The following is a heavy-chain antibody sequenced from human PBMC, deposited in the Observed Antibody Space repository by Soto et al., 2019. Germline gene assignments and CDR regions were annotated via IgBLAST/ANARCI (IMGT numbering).Heavy chain of an antibody. CDR2: IYPGDSDT. CDR3: ARGPVIAAAGTFDY. CDR1: GYSFTSYG. J-gene: IGHJ4*02. D-gene: IGHD6-13*01. Sequence: PGESLKISCKGSGYSFTSYGIGWMRQMPRKDLEWIGIIYPGDSDTRYSPSVQGQVTISADKSISTAYLQWSSLKASDTAMYYCARGPVIAAAGTFDYWGQGTLVTVSS. V-gene: IGHV5-51*01.